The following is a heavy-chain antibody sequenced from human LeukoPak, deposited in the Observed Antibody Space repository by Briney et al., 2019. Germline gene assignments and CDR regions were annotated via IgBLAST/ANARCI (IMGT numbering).Heavy chain of an antibody. CDR2: IYYSGST. CDR3: ARHSRLDKSSLSWADY. CDR1: GGSIINYN. Sequence: SERVSFTCTVSGGSIINYNWSWIRQPPGKGLKWIGYIYYSGSTNYNPTINSRITISVDTSKNQFSLRLSSVTAADTAVYYCARHSRLDKSSLSWADYWGQGTLVTVSS. D-gene: IGHD2-2*03. V-gene: IGHV4-59*08. J-gene: IGHJ4*02.